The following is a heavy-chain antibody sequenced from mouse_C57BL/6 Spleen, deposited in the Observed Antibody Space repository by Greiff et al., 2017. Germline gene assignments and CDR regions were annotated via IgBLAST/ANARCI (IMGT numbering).Heavy chain of an antibody. Sequence: EVKVEESGGGLVKPGGSLKLSCAASGFTFSSYAMSWVRQTPEKRLEWVATIIDGGSYTYYPDNVKGRFTISRDNAKNNLYLQMSHLKSEDTAMYYCARDNYSSSYGYFDVWGTGTTVTVSS. CDR1: GFTFSSYA. CDR3: ARDNYSSSYGYFDV. D-gene: IGHD1-1*01. V-gene: IGHV5-4*01. CDR2: IIDGGSYT. J-gene: IGHJ1*03.